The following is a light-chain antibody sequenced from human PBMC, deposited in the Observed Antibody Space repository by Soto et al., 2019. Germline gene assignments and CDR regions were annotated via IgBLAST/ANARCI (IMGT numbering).Light chain of an antibody. J-gene: IGLJ1*01. Sequence: SVLTQPPSASGSLGQSVTISCTGTSSDVGAYNYVSWYQQHPGKAPKLMIYEVTRRPSGVPDRFSGSKSGNTASLSVSGLQAEDEADYYCCSYADNTDYVFGTGTKVTV. CDR2: EVT. CDR1: SSDVGAYNY. CDR3: CSYADNTDYV. V-gene: IGLV2-8*01.